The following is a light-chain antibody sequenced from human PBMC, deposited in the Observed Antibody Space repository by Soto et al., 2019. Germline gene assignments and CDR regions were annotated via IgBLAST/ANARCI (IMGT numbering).Light chain of an antibody. CDR3: QQLNSYPLT. V-gene: IGKV1-9*01. J-gene: IGKJ4*01. CDR2: AAS. CDR1: QGISSTY. Sequence: DIQLTQSPSFLSASVGDRVTITCRASQGISSTYLAWYQQTPGKAPKILIHAASTLQSGVPSRFSGRGSGTDFTLTISSLQPEDFATYYCQQLNSYPLTFGGGTKVDI.